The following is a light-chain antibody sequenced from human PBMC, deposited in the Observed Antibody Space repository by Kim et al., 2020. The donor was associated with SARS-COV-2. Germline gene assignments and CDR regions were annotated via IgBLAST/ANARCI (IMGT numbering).Light chain of an antibody. CDR2: DNT. Sequence: RATISCTGRSSNIGAYYDENSYHQDQGTAPNHLIHDNTNRPSGVPDRFSGSKSGTSASLDITGLQAEDEAVYYCQSYDRSLSGSVFGGGTQLTVL. V-gene: IGLV1-40*01. CDR1: SSNIGAYYD. CDR3: QSYDRSLSGSV. J-gene: IGLJ3*02.